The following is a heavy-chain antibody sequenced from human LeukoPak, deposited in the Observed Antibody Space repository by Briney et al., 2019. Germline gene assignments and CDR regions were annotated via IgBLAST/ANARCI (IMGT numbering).Heavy chain of an antibody. V-gene: IGHV4-59*01. D-gene: IGHD6-19*01. J-gene: IGHJ4*02. Sequence: SETLSLTCSVSGGSMTNYYWSWIRQPPGKGLEWIGYIYYSGTTNYNLSLKSRVTISVDTSKTQFSVKLTSVTAADTAVYYCARGGWSMDYWGQGTLVTVSS. CDR2: IYYSGTT. CDR3: ARGGWSMDY. CDR1: GGSMTNYY.